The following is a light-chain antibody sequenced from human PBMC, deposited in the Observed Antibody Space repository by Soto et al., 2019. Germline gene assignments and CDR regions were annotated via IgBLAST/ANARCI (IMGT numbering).Light chain of an antibody. Sequence: QSALTQPASVSGSPGQSITISWTGTSSNVGSYDLVSWYQQHPGKAPKLLIYEVTKRPSGVSNRFSGSKSGNTASLTISGLQAEDEADYACCSYAASNTLIFGGGTKLTVL. J-gene: IGLJ2*01. V-gene: IGLV2-23*02. CDR1: SSNVGSYDL. CDR3: CSYAASNTLI. CDR2: EVT.